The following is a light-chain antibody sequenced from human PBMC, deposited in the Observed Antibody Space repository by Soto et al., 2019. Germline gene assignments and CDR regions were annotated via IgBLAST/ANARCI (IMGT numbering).Light chain of an antibody. CDR3: QHYYGFSRT. V-gene: IGKV1-5*01. CDR1: QGIVRW. J-gene: IGKJ1*01. CDR2: DAS. Sequence: DIQMTQSPSTLSASVGDEVTITLRASQGIVRWLAWYQQKPGKAPKLLIYDASSLESGVPSRFSGSGAGTEFTLTINSLQPDDFATYYCQHYYGFSRTFGQGTKVDIK.